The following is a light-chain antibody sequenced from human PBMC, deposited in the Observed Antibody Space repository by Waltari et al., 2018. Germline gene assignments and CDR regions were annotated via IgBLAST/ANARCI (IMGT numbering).Light chain of an antibody. Sequence: KTHIAWYQDKPCQAPRLVNCGSAIRAASIPDMISGRVSGTDFALTISRLEPGDIAVYYCQRYASSVLYTFGQRPKLEIK. CDR1: KTH. CDR3: QRYASSVLYT. V-gene: IGKV3-20*01. CDR2: GSA. J-gene: IGKJ2*01.